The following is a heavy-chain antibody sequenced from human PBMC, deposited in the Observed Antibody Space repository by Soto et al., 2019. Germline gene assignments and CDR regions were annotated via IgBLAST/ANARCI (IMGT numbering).Heavy chain of an antibody. J-gene: IGHJ4*02. CDR3: ARGLITGSQYSGGWYNFDY. CDR1: GGSISSGGYY. D-gene: IGHD6-19*01. V-gene: IGHV4-31*03. CDR2: IYYSGST. Sequence: SEILSLTCTVSGGSISSGGYYWRWIRPHPGKGLEWIGYIYYSGSTYYNPSLKSRVTISVDTSKNQFSLKLTSVTAADTAVYYCARGLITGSQYSGGWYNFDYWGQGTPVTVSS.